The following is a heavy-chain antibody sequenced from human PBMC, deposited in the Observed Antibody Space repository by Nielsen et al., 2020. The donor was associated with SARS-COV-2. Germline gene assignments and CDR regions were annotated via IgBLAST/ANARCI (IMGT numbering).Heavy chain of an antibody. D-gene: IGHD5-18*01. V-gene: IGHV3-13*01. CDR2: IGTAGDT. CDR3: ARLPHGYTYGRYYYHGLDV. Sequence: GGSLRLSCAASGFTFSSYDMHWVRQATGKGLEWVSAIGTAGDTYYPGSMKGRFTISRENAKNSFFLQMNSLRAGDTAVYYCARLPHGYTYGRYYYHGLDVWGQGTTVTVSS. CDR1: GFTFSSYD. J-gene: IGHJ6*02.